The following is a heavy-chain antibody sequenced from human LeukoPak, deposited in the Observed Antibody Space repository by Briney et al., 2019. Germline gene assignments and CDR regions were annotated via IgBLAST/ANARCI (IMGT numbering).Heavy chain of an antibody. V-gene: IGHV4-59*01. Sequence: SVTLSLTCTVSGGSISSYYWSWIRQPPGKGLEWIGYIYYSGSTNYNPSLKSRVTISVDTSKNQFSLKLSSVTAADTAVYYCARVGGGHCSGGSCHYFWGVFDYWGQGTLVTVSS. CDR2: IYYSGST. CDR3: ARVGGGHCSGGSCHYFWGVFDY. D-gene: IGHD2-15*01. J-gene: IGHJ4*02. CDR1: GGSISSYY.